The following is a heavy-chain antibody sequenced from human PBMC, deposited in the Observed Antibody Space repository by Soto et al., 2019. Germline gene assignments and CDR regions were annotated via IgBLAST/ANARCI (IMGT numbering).Heavy chain of an antibody. J-gene: IGHJ6*02. CDR1: GYTFTSYA. CDR2: INAYNGNT. Sequence: QVQLVQSGAEVKKPGASVNVSCKASGYTFTSYAMHWVRQAPGQRLEWMGWINAYNGNTKYSQKFQGRVTITRDTSXSXLYMELSSLRSEDTAVYYCAKENAGQAYYYYYGMDVWGQGTTVTVSS. V-gene: IGHV1-3*01. CDR3: AKENAGQAYYYYYGMDV. D-gene: IGHD6-13*01.